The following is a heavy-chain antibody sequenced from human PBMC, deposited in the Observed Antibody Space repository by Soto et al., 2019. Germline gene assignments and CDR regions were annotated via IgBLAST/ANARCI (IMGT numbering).Heavy chain of an antibody. D-gene: IGHD2-15*01. V-gene: IGHV3-23*01. CDR3: AKGRIYFDF. Sequence: EVVLLQSGGDLVQPGGSLRLSCAASGFTFSDYAMTWVRQAPGKGLEWVSDISDGDGDTHYADSVRGRFVISRDNSKNTLFLEMNSLRAEDAAVYYCAKGRIYFDFWGQGSLVTVSS. J-gene: IGHJ4*02. CDR2: ISDGDGDT. CDR1: GFTFSDYA.